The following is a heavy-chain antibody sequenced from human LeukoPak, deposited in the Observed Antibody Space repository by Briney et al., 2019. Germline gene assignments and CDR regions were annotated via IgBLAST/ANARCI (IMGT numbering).Heavy chain of an antibody. D-gene: IGHD6-19*01. J-gene: IGHJ5*02. CDR3: ARGRQQWLVRGSWFDP. CDR2: MNPNSGNT. V-gene: IGHV1-8*03. Sequence: GASVKVSYKASGYTFTSYDINWVRQATGQGLEWMGWMNPNSGNTGYPQKFQGRVTITRNTSISTAYMELSSLRSEDTAVYYCARGRQQWLVRGSWFDPWGQGTLVTVSS. CDR1: GYTFTSYD.